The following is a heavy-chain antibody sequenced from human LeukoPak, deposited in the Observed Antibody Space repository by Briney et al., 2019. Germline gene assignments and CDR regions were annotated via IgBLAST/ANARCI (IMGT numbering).Heavy chain of an antibody. CDR3: ARGAPGSYCSGGSCPYFDY. Sequence: ASVKVCCKASGYSFTGYDINWVRQATGQGLEWMGWMNPNTGNTGYAQKFRGRVTMTRNTSISTASMELSSLTSEDTAVYYCARGAPGSYCSGGSCPYFDYWGQGTLVSVSS. CDR1: GYSFTGYD. D-gene: IGHD2-15*01. V-gene: IGHV1-8*01. CDR2: MNPNTGNT. J-gene: IGHJ4*02.